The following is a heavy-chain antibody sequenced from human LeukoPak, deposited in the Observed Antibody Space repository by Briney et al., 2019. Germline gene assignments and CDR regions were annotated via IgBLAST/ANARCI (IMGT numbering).Heavy chain of an antibody. CDR2: ISRTGHST. CDR1: GFSFTDYY. J-gene: IGHJ6*03. Sequence: PGGSLRLSCEASGFSFTDYYVTWIRQAPGKGLEWGSYISRTGHSTYYGDSVAGRFTISRDTAKNSLFLQMTSLRAEDTAVYYCARAGDSGDFPLGYFYYMDVWGKGTTVTVSS. V-gene: IGHV3-11*01. CDR3: ARAGDSGDFPLGYFYYMDV. D-gene: IGHD4-17*01.